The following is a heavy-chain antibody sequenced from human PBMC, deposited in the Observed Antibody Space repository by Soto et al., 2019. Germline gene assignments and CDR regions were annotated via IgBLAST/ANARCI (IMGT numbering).Heavy chain of an antibody. CDR2: IWNDGSKE. CDR3: VRGSSCDSKRRYNLGWFAP. J-gene: IGHJ5*02. Sequence: PGGSLRLSCTTSGFTFGTFVMHWVRQTPGKGLEWVAVIWNDGSKEFYADSVKGRFTVSRDDSMNTLYLQMNSLRVEDTAVYYCVRGSSCDSKRRYNLGWFAPWGQGTPVTVSS. CDR1: GFTFGTFV. D-gene: IGHD2-2*02. V-gene: IGHV3-33*08.